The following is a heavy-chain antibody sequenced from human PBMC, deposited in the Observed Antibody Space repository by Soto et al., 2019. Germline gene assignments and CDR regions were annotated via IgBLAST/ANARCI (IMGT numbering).Heavy chain of an antibody. D-gene: IGHD2-15*01. Sequence: QVQLVQSGAEVKKPGASVKISCKASGYTFTRYTMNWVRQAPGQRLEWMGWINPDNGNTKSSQKFQDRVIITRDTSASTAYMDLSNLRSEDTAVYYCARGIATGQLAPWGQGTLVTVSS. CDR2: INPDNGNT. CDR1: GYTFTRYT. V-gene: IGHV1-3*01. J-gene: IGHJ5*02. CDR3: ARGIATGQLAP.